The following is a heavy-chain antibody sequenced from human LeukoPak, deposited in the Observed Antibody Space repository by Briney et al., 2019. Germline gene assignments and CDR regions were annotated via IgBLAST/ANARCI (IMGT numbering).Heavy chain of an antibody. V-gene: IGHV3-7*01. Sequence: GGSLRLSCAASGFTFSSYWMSWVRQAPGKGLEWVANIKQDGSEKYYVDSVEGRFTISRDNAKNSLYLQMNSLRAEDTAVYYCARDRRGGDFWSGYYGNDAFDIWGQGTMVTVSS. CDR1: GFTFSSYW. CDR2: IKQDGSEK. CDR3: ARDRRGGDFWSGYYGNDAFDI. J-gene: IGHJ3*02. D-gene: IGHD3-3*01.